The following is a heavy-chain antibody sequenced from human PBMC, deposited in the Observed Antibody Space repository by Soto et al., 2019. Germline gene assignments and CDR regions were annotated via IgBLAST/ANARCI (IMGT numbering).Heavy chain of an antibody. CDR3: ARRRGYADFDY. D-gene: IGHD5-18*01. Sequence: PSETLSLTCAVYGGSFSSDYWSWIRQPPGKGLEWIGEINHSGSTNYNPSLKSRVSMSVDTSKNQFSLKLSSVTAADTAVYYCARRRGYADFDYWGKGTLVTVPS. J-gene: IGHJ4*02. V-gene: IGHV4-34*01. CDR2: INHSGST. CDR1: GGSFSSDY.